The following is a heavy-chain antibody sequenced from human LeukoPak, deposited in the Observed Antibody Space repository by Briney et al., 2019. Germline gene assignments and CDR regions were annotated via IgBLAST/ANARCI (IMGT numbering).Heavy chain of an antibody. CDR2: INPNSGGT. CDR1: GYTFAGYY. V-gene: IGHV1-2*06. Sequence: GASVKVSCKASGYTFAGYYMHWVRQAPGQGLEWMGRINPNSGGTNYAQKFQGRVTMTRDTSISTAYMELSRLRSDDTAVYYCARDLRKQLVGDWFDPWGQGTLVTVSS. J-gene: IGHJ5*02. D-gene: IGHD6-13*01. CDR3: ARDLRKQLVGDWFDP.